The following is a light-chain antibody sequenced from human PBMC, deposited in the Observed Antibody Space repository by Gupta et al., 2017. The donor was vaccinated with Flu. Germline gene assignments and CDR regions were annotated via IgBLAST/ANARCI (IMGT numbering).Light chain of an antibody. J-gene: IGKJ4*01. CDR3: QQYYDWPRA. Sequence: EIVMTQSPATLSVSPGERAALSCRTSQSVNSNLAWYQQKPGQAPRLLIHGASTRALGIPDRFSGSGFGTEFTLTISSLQSEDFAVYYCQQYYDWPRAFGGGTKVGT. V-gene: IGKV3-15*01. CDR1: QSVNSN. CDR2: GAS.